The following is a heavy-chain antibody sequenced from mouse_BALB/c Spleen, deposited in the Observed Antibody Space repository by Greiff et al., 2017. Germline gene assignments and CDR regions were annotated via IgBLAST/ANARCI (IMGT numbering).Heavy chain of an antibody. V-gene: IGHV2-5-1*01. CDR2: IWRGGST. J-gene: IGHJ4*01. D-gene: IGHD2-3*01. CDR1: GFSLTSYG. CDR3: AKLYDGYYPYAMDY. Sequence: VQRVESGPSLVQPSQSLSITCTVSGFSLTSYGVHWVRQSPGKGLEWLGVIWRGGSTDYNAAFMSRLSITKDNSKSQVFFKMNSLQADDTAIYYCAKLYDGYYPYAMDYWGQGTSVTVSS.